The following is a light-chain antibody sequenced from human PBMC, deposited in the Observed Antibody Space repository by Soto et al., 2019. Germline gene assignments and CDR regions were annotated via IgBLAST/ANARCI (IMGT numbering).Light chain of an antibody. V-gene: IGLV2-23*01. J-gene: IGLJ2*01. Sequence: QSALTQPASVSGSPGQSITISCTGTSSDVGSYNLVSWYQQHPGKAPKLMIYEGSKRPSGVSNRFSGSKSGNTASLTISGLQAEDEADYYCSSYAGSNNLVFGGGTKLTAL. CDR1: SSDVGSYNL. CDR2: EGS. CDR3: SSYAGSNNLV.